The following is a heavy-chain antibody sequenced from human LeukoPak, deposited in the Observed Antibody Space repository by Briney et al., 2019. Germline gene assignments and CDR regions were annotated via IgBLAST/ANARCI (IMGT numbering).Heavy chain of an antibody. CDR2: IRSKANSYAT. Sequence: GGSLRLSCAASGFTFSGSAMHWVRQASGKGLEWVGRIRSKANSYATAYAASVKGRFTISRDDSKNTAYLQMNSLKTEDTAVYHCTRLSRDILTGFNWFDPWGQGTLVTVSS. V-gene: IGHV3-73*01. CDR3: TRLSRDILTGFNWFDP. CDR1: GFTFSGSA. D-gene: IGHD3-9*01. J-gene: IGHJ5*02.